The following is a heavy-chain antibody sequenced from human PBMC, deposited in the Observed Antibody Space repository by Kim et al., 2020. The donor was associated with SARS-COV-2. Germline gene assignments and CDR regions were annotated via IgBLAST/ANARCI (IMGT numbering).Heavy chain of an antibody. Sequence: GGSLRLSCAASGFTFSSYDMHWVRQATGKGLEWVSAISTAGDTYYPGSVKGRFTISRENAKNSLYLQMNSLIAGDTAVYYCVRGGPNSSSSWSLYYYYGMDVWGQGTTVTVSS. V-gene: IGHV3-13*01. CDR3: VRGGPNSSSSWSLYYYYGMDV. J-gene: IGHJ6*02. D-gene: IGHD6-13*01. CDR1: GFTFSSYD. CDR2: ISTAGDT.